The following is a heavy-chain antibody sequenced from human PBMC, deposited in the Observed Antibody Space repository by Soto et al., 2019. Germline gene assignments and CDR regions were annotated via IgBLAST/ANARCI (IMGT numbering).Heavy chain of an antibody. J-gene: IGHJ4*02. CDR1: GVSISGNY. CDR3: AREYGDYFLEY. CDR2: IYYSGST. V-gene: IGHV4-59*01. Sequence: QVQLQESGPGLVKPSETLSLTCTVSGVSISGNYWSWIRQRPGKGLEWIGYIYYSGSTNYNPSLKSRVTISVDTSKHLCAVKLSSVTAAAAAVYYCAREYGDYFLEYWGQGTLVTVSS. D-gene: IGHD4-17*01.